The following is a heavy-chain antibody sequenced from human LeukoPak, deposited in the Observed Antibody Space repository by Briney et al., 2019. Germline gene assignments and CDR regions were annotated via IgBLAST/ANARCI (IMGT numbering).Heavy chain of an antibody. D-gene: IGHD3-16*01. V-gene: IGHV3-53*01. CDR1: GFTFSDYY. CDR3: ARVLIGGFLPYYMDV. J-gene: IGHJ6*03. Sequence: GGSLRLSCAASGFTFSDYYMSWVRQAPGKGLEWVSVIYSGGSTYYADSVKGRFTISRDNSKNTLYLQMNSLRAEDTAVYYCARVLIGGFLPYYMDVWGKGTTVTVSS. CDR2: IYSGGST.